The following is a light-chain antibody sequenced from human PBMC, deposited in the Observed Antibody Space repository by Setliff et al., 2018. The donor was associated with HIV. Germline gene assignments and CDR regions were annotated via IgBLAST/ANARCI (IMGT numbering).Light chain of an antibody. CDR3: AAWDDSLSVFV. J-gene: IGLJ1*01. CDR1: SSNIGSNT. CDR2: KNN. V-gene: IGLV1-44*01. Sequence: QLVLGQPPPASGTPGQRVTISCSGSSSNIGSNTVNWYQQVPGTAPKLLIYKNNQRPSGVPDRFSGSKSGTSASLAISGLQSDDEADYYCAAWDDSLSVFVFGTGTKVTVL.